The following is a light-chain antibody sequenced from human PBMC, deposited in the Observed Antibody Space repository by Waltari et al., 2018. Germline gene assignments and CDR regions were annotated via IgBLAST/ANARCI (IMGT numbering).Light chain of an antibody. V-gene: IGKV3-20*01. CDR3: QHYLRLPVT. CDR2: GAS. J-gene: IGKJ1*01. CDR1: QSVSRA. Sequence: ELVLTQSPGTLSLSQGERATVACRASQSVSRALAWYQQKPGQAPRLLIYGASTRATGIPDRFSGSGSGTDFSLTISRLEPDDFAVYYCQHYLRLPVTFGQGTTVEI.